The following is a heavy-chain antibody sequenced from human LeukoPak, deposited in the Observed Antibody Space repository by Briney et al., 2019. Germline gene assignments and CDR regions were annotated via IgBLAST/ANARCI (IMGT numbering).Heavy chain of an antibody. Sequence: PGGSLRLSCAASGFTFSSYSMNWVRQAPGKGLEWVSYISSSSSTIYYADSVKGRFTISRDNSKNTLYLQMNSLRAEDTAVYYCAKMVRGVIDYFDYWGQGTLVTVSS. D-gene: IGHD3-10*01. CDR3: AKMVRGVIDYFDY. J-gene: IGHJ4*02. V-gene: IGHV3-48*01. CDR2: ISSSSSTI. CDR1: GFTFSSYS.